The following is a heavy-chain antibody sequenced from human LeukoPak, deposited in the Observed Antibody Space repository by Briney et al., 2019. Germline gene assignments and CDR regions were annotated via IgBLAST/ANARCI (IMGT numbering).Heavy chain of an antibody. Sequence: GGPLRLSCAASGFTFSSYAMSWVRQAPGKGLEWVSGISGSGGSTYYADSVKGRFTISRDNSKNTLDVQMNSLRADDTAIYYCAKGRGEVSGTYDVWGQGTRVTVSS. CDR1: GFTFSSYA. CDR2: ISGSGGST. CDR3: AKGRGEVSGTYDV. D-gene: IGHD3-10*01. J-gene: IGHJ3*01. V-gene: IGHV3-23*01.